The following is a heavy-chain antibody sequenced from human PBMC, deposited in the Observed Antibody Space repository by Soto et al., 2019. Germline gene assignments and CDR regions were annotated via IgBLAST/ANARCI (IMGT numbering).Heavy chain of an antibody. J-gene: IGHJ4*02. Sequence: EVQLVESGGGLVKPGGSLRLSCAASGFTFSSYSMNWVRQAPGKGLEWVSSISSSSSYIYYADSVKGRFTISRDNAKNSLYLQMNSLRAEDTAVYYCARDGDYCSGGSCYRSTDYWGQGTLVTVSS. CDR1: GFTFSSYS. CDR2: ISSSSSYI. V-gene: IGHV3-21*01. CDR3: ARDGDYCSGGSCYRSTDY. D-gene: IGHD2-15*01.